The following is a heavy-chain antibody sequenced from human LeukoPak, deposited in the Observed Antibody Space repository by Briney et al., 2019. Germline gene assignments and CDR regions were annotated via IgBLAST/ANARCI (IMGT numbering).Heavy chain of an antibody. CDR2: ISYDGSNK. CDR3: ARSSSWYGDYYYYGMDV. Sequence: GRSLRLSCAASGFTFSGYGMHWVRQAPGKGLEWVAVISYDGSNKYYADSVKGRFTISRDNSKNTLYLQMNSLRAEDTAVYYCARSSSWYGDYYYYGMDVWGQGTTVTVSS. J-gene: IGHJ6*02. V-gene: IGHV3-30*03. CDR1: GFTFSGYG. D-gene: IGHD6-13*01.